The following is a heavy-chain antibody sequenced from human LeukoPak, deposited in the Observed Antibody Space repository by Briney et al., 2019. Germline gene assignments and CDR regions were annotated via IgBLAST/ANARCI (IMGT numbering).Heavy chain of an antibody. V-gene: IGHV3-21*01. Sequence: GGSLRLSCAASGFTFSSYSMNWVRQAQRKGLEWVSSISSSSSYIYYADSVKGRFTISRDNAKNSLYLQMNSLRAEDTAVYYCARGKWLELMSYFDYWGQGTLVTVSS. D-gene: IGHD6-19*01. J-gene: IGHJ4*02. CDR1: GFTFSSYS. CDR3: ARGKWLELMSYFDY. CDR2: ISSSSSYI.